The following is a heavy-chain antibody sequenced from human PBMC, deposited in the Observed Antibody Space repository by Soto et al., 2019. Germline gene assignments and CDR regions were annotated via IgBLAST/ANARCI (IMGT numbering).Heavy chain of an antibody. CDR1: GGSISSHY. D-gene: IGHD3-10*01. CDR3: ARLRSYAASFDI. CDR2: IHYRGST. Sequence: PSETLSLTCTVSGGSISSHYWSWIRQPPGKGLEWIGYIHYRGSTNYNPSLKSRITISVDTSKTQFSLRLSSGTAADTAIYCCARLRSYAASFDIWGQGTMVTVSS. J-gene: IGHJ3*02. V-gene: IGHV4-59*11.